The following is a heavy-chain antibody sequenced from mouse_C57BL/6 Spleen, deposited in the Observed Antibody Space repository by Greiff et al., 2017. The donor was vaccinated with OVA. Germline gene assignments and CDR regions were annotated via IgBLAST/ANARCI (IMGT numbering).Heavy chain of an antibody. V-gene: IGHV3-1*01. CDR2: ISYSGST. J-gene: IGHJ2*01. D-gene: IGHD2-3*01. CDR3: ARGSLYDGYYD. CDR1: GYSITSGYD. Sequence: EVQLVESGPGMVKPSQSLSLTCTVTGYSITSGYDWHWIRHFPGNKLEWMGYISYSGSTNYNPSLKSRISITHDTSKNHFFLKLNSVTTEDTATYYCARGSLYDGYYDWGQGTTLTVSS.